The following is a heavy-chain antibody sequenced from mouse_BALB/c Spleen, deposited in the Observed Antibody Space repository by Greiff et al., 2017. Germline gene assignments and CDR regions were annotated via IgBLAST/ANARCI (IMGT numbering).Heavy chain of an antibody. J-gene: IGHJ3*01. D-gene: IGHD2-14*01. V-gene: IGHV5-4*02. CDR1: GFTFSDYY. CDR3: ARDRGYRYDWFAY. Sequence: DVMLVESGGGLVKPGGSLKLSCAASGFTFSDYYMYWVRQTPEKRLEWVATISDGGSYTYYPDSVKGRFTISRDNAKNNLYLQMSSLKSEDTAMYYCARDRGYRYDWFAYWGQGTLVTVSA. CDR2: ISDGGSYT.